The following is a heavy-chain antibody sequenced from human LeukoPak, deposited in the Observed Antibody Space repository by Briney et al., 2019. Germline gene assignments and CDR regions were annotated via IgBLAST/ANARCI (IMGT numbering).Heavy chain of an antibody. V-gene: IGHV3-66*01. CDR2: IYSGGST. D-gene: IGHD6-13*01. CDR3: VRGISAVGSDY. J-gene: IGHJ4*02. CDR1: GFTLSSDY. Sequence: PGGSLRLSCAASGFTLSSDYMSWVRQAPGKGLECVSLIYSGGSTYYADSVKGRFTISRDSSKKTLYLQMNSLRVEDTAVYYCVRGISAVGSDYWGQGTLVTVSS.